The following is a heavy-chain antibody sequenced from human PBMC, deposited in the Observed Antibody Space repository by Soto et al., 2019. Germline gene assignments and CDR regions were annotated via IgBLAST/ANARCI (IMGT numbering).Heavy chain of an antibody. CDR3: AKNRGIPTRTYYFDY. V-gene: IGHV3-23*01. D-gene: IGHD6-13*01. CDR2: ISGSGGST. CDR1: GFTFSSYA. J-gene: IGHJ4*02. Sequence: GESLKISCAASGFTFSSYAMSWVRQAPGKGLEWVSAISGSGGSTYYADSGKGRFTISRDNSKNTLYLQMNSLRAEDTAVYYCAKNRGIPTRTYYFDYWGQGTLVTVSS.